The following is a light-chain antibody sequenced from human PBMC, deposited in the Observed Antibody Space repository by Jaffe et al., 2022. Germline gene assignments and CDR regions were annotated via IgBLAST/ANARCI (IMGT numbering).Light chain of an antibody. Sequence: DIQMTQSPSTLSASVGDRVTITCRASQGISGWLAWYQQKPGKAPKLLIYKASNLATGVPSRFSGSASGTEFTLTITSLQPDDFASYYCQQYNTYSRTFGQGTRLEV. CDR2: KAS. CDR3: QQYNTYSRT. V-gene: IGKV1-5*03. J-gene: IGKJ1*01. CDR1: QGISGW.